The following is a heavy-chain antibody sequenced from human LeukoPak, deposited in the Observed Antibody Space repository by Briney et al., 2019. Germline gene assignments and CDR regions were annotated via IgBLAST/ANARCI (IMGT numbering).Heavy chain of an antibody. CDR1: GLTFSSYS. D-gene: IGHD6-13*01. J-gene: IGHJ2*01. CDR3: ARAGKLAAAASLGYFDL. Sequence: GGSLRLSCAASGLTFSSYSMNWVRQAPGKGLEWVSSISSSSSYIYYADSVKGRFTISRDNAKNSLYLQMNSLRAEDTAVYYCARAGKLAAAASLGYFDLWGRGTLVTVSS. V-gene: IGHV3-21*01. CDR2: ISSSSSYI.